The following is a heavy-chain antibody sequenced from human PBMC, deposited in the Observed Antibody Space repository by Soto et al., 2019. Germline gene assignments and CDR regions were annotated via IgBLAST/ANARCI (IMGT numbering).Heavy chain of an antibody. V-gene: IGHV3-23*01. CDR1: GFTFSNYG. CDR2: SISGGNT. CDR3: AKAPSSDCNAGACSIRS. J-gene: IGHJ5*02. D-gene: IGHD2-21*02. Sequence: EVQLLESGGGVVQPGGSLRLSCAASGFTFSNYGMSWVRQAPGKGLEWVSSISGGNTFYAGSVKGRFTISRDNSKNTRYLQMNSLTAEDTAVYYCAKAPSSDCNAGACSIRSCGQGTLVTVSS.